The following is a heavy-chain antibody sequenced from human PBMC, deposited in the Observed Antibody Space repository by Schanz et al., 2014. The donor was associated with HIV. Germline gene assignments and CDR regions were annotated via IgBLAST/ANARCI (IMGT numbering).Heavy chain of an antibody. CDR2: ISGSGHYI. CDR1: GLDFSVYT. Sequence: EVQLVESGGELVKPGGSLRLSCAASGLDFSVYTMNWVRQTPRKGLEWVSSISGSGHYIYFADSLRGRFSIFRDNAQNLVYLQMNSLRVDDTAVYYCAKDLQGLARQGGMDVWGQGTTVTVSS. J-gene: IGHJ6*02. CDR3: AKDLQGLARQGGMDV. V-gene: IGHV3-21*06. D-gene: IGHD6-6*01.